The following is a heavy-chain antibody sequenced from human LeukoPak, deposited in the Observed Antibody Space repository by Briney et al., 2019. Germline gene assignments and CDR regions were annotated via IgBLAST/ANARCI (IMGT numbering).Heavy chain of an antibody. V-gene: IGHV4-34*01. CDR3: ARGRGSGWYMGPYFDY. CDR2: INHSGST. CDR1: GGSFSGYY. D-gene: IGHD6-19*01. Sequence: PSETLSLTCAVYGGSFSGYYWSWIRQPPGKGLEWIGEINHSGSTNYNPSLKSRVTISVDTSKNQFSLKLSSVTAADTAVYYCARGRGSGWYMGPYFDYWGQGTLVTVSS. J-gene: IGHJ4*02.